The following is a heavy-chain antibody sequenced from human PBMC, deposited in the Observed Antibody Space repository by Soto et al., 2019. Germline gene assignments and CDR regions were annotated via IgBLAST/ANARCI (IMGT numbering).Heavy chain of an antibody. V-gene: IGHV1-69*08. CDR1: GGTFSSYT. CDR2: IIPILGIA. Sequence: QVQLVQSGAEVKKPGSSVKVSCKASGGTFSSYTISWVRQAPGQGLEWMGRIIPILGIANYAQKFQGRVTITADKSTSTAYMELSSLRSEDTAVYYCARDQKRYCSSTSCYGPSPDYYGMDVWGQGTTVTVSS. J-gene: IGHJ6*02. D-gene: IGHD2-2*01. CDR3: ARDQKRYCSSTSCYGPSPDYYGMDV.